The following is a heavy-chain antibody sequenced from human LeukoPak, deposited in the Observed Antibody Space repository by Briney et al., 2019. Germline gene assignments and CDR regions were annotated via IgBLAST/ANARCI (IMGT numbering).Heavy chain of an antibody. D-gene: IGHD5-18*01. CDR3: SRRGYSYGYNYYYYMDV. CDR1: GYTFTSYG. Sequence: ASVKVSCKASGYTFTSYGISWVRQAPGQGLEWMGWISAYNGNTNYAQKLQGRVTMTTDTSTSTAYMELRSLRSEDTAVYFCSRRGYSYGYNYYYYMDVWGKGTTVTISS. V-gene: IGHV1-18*01. J-gene: IGHJ6*03. CDR2: ISAYNGNT.